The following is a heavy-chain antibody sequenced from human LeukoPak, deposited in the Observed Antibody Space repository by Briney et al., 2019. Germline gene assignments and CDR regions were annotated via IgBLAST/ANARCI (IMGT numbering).Heavy chain of an antibody. V-gene: IGHV3-11*04. CDR3: ARGGDDDTSPRGYFDY. CDR1: VLNFSDYD. J-gene: IGHJ4*02. D-gene: IGHD3-16*01. CDR2: ISISGSTR. Sequence: FPSLSCAASVLNFSDYDMSSIRQAPGKGLEWVSYISISGSTRYYADSVNGRFTISRDNAKNSLYLPMNSLRAEDTAVYYCARGGDDDTSPRGYFDYWGQGTLVTVSS.